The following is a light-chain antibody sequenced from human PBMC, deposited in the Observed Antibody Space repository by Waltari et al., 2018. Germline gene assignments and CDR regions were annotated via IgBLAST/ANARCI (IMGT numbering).Light chain of an antibody. CDR2: GAS. CDR3: QMYVNLPAT. J-gene: IGKJ1*01. CDR1: QSVSSSY. Sequence: EIVLTQSPGTLSLSPGERATLSCRASQSVSSSYLAWYQQKPGQAPRLLIYGASSRATGIPDRFSGSGSGTDFTLTISRLEPEDFAVYYCQMYVNLPATFGQGTKVEIK. V-gene: IGKV3-20*01.